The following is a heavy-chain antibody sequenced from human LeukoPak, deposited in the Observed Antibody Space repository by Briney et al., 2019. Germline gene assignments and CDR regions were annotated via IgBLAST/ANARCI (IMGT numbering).Heavy chain of an antibody. CDR3: AKGKSLYTVTTPNWFDP. V-gene: IGHV3-30*18. J-gene: IGHJ5*02. CDR2: ISYDGSNK. CDR1: GFTFSSYG. D-gene: IGHD4-17*01. Sequence: GGSLRLSCAASGFTFSSYGMHWVRQAPGKGLEWVAVISYDGSNKYYADSVKGRFTISRDNSKNTLYLQMNSLRAEDTAVYYCAKGKSLYTVTTPNWFDPWGQGTLVTVSS.